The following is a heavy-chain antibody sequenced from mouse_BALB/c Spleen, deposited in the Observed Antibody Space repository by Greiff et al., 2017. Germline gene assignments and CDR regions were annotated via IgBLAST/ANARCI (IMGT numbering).Heavy chain of an antibody. CDR1: GYAFSSYW. V-gene: IGHV1-80*01. D-gene: IGHD2-1*01. CDR2: IYPGDGDT. CDR3: AREYYGNYAFMDD. Sequence: VQLQQSGAELVRPGSSVKISCKASGYAFSSYWMNWVKQRPGQGLEWIGQIYPGDGDTNYNGKFKGKATLTADKSSSTAYMQLSSLTSEDSAVYFCAREYYGNYAFMDDWGQGTSVTVSS. J-gene: IGHJ4*01.